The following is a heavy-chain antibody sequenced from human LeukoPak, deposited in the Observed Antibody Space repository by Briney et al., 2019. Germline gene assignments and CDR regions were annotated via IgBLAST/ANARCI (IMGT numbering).Heavy chain of an antibody. J-gene: IGHJ6*03. V-gene: IGHV1-2*02. D-gene: IGHD6-13*01. CDR3: ARDRGSSWYKGNYYYYMDV. CDR1: GYTFTGYY. CDR2: INPNSGGT. Sequence: ASVKVSCKASGYTFTGYYMHWVRQAPRQGLEWVGWINPNSGGTNYAQKFQGRGTMTRDTSISTAYMELSRLRSDDTAVYYCARDRGSSWYKGNYYYYMDVWGKGTTVTISS.